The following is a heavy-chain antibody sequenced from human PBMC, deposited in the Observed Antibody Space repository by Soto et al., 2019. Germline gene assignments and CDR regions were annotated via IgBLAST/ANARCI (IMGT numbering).Heavy chain of an antibody. J-gene: IGHJ4*02. D-gene: IGHD3-22*01. V-gene: IGHV3-30*18. Sequence: GGSLRLSCAASGFTFSSYGMHWVRQAPGKGLEWVAVISYDGSNKYYADSVKGRFTISRDNSKNTLYLQMNSLRAEDTAVYYCAKETDGSLYYYDSSGYWDYWGQGTLVTVSS. CDR1: GFTFSSYG. CDR3: AKETDGSLYYYDSSGYWDY. CDR2: ISYDGSNK.